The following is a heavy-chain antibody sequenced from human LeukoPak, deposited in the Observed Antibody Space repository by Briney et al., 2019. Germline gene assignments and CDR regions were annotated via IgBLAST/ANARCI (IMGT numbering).Heavy chain of an antibody. V-gene: IGHV3-43*02. CDR2: ISGNGDNT. CDR1: GFTFSNYA. J-gene: IGHJ2*01. CDR3: AKDGYKAAGYFDL. Sequence: GGSLRLSCAASGFTFSNYAMHWVRQVPGKGLEWLSLISGNGDNTDYAESVKGRFTVSRDNSRNSLYLQVSGLRVEDTALFYCAKDGYKAAGYFDLWGRGTLVTVSS. D-gene: IGHD6-13*01.